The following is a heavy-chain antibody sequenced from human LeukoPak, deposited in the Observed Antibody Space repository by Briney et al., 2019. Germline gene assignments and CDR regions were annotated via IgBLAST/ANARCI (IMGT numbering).Heavy chain of an antibody. CDR1: GGSISSGGYY. V-gene: IGHV4-31*03. D-gene: IGHD3-22*01. J-gene: IGHJ4*02. CDR3: AREPYDSSALYFDY. CDR2: IYYSGST. Sequence: PSETLSLTCTVSGGSISSGGYYWSWIRQHPGKGLEWIGYIYYSGSTYYNPSLKSRVTISVDTSKNQFSLKLSSVTAADTAVYYCAREPYDSSALYFDYWGQGTLVTVSS.